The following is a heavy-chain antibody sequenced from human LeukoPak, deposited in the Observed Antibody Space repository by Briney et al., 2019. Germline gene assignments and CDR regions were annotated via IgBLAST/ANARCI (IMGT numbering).Heavy chain of an antibody. Sequence: GGSLRLSCAASGFTFSSYAMRWVRQAPGKGLEWVAVISYDGSNKYYADSVKGRFTISRDNSKNTLYLQMNSLRAEDTAVYYCARDRYYGSGSYPHDYWGQGTLVTVSS. CDR1: GFTFSSYA. D-gene: IGHD3-10*01. CDR3: ARDRYYGSGSYPHDY. CDR2: ISYDGSNK. J-gene: IGHJ4*02. V-gene: IGHV3-30*04.